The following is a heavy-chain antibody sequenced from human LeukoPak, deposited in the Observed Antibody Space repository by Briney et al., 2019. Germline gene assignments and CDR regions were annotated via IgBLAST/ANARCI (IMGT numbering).Heavy chain of an antibody. CDR1: GYTFTVYY. Sequence: WASVKVSCKASGYTFTVYYMRWVRQAPGQGLEWMGRIDPNSGGTNYAQKFQGRVTMTRDTSISTAYMELSRLRSDDTAVYYCAREGKYYYGSGSYREFDPWGQGTLVTVSS. CDR3: AREGKYYYGSGSYREFDP. V-gene: IGHV1-2*06. D-gene: IGHD3-10*01. J-gene: IGHJ5*02. CDR2: IDPNSGGT.